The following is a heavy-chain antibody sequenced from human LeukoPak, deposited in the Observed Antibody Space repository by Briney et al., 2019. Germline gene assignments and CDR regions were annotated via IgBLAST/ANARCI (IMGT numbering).Heavy chain of an antibody. J-gene: IGHJ6*02. CDR2: ISYDGSNK. D-gene: IGHD5-12*01. V-gene: IGHV3-30-3*01. Sequence: PGGSLRLSCAASGFTFSSYAMHWVRQAPGKGLEWVAVISYDGSNKYYADSVKGRFTISRDNSKNTLYLQMNSLRAEDTAVYYCARAWLRGMYYYGMDVWGQGTTVTVSS. CDR1: GFTFSSYA. CDR3: ARAWLRGMYYYGMDV.